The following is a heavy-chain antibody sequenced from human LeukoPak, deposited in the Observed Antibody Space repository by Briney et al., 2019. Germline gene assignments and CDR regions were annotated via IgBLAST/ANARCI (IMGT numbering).Heavy chain of an antibody. CDR2: IKQDGSEK. CDR3: ARVPAGVIGMKDAFDI. V-gene: IGHV3-7*01. D-gene: IGHD3-16*02. J-gene: IGHJ3*02. CDR1: GFTFSSYW. Sequence: GGSLRLSCATSGFTFSSYWMSWVRQTPGKGLEWVANIKQDGSEKYYVDSVKGRFTISRDNAKNSLYLQMNSLRAEDTAVYYCARVPAGVIGMKDAFDIWGQGTMVTVSS.